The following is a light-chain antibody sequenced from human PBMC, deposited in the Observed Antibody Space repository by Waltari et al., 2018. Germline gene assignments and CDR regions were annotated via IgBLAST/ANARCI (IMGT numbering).Light chain of an antibody. J-gene: IGKJ2*01. CDR2: KAS. CDR3: QQYNNYPYT. CDR1: QSISSW. Sequence: DIQMTQSPSPLSASVGDRVTITCRASQSISSWLAWYQQKPGKAPKLLIYKASTLESGVPSRFSGSGSGTEFTLTISSLQPDDFATYYCQQYNNYPYTFGQGTRLEIK. V-gene: IGKV1-5*03.